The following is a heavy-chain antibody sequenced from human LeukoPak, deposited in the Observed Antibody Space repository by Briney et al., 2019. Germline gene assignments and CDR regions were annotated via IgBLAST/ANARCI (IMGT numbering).Heavy chain of an antibody. CDR3: AKSAHKYYYGSSGPFDY. CDR1: GFTFSSYA. V-gene: IGHV3-23*01. Sequence: PGGSLRLSCAASGFTFSSYAMSWVRQAPGKGLEWVSAISGSGGSTYYADSVKGRFTISRDNSKNTLYLQMNSLRAEDTAVYYCAKSAHKYYYGSSGPFDYWGQGTLVTVSS. J-gene: IGHJ4*02. CDR2: ISGSGGST. D-gene: IGHD3-22*01.